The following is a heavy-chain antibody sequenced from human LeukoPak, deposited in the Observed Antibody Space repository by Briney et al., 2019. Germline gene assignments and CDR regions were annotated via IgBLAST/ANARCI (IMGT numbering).Heavy chain of an antibody. V-gene: IGHV3-64*01. D-gene: IGHD3-22*01. CDR3: ARALRSGYYDC. CDR1: GFTFSSYD. Sequence: GGSLRLSCAAYGFTFSSYDLHWVRQAPGKGLEYVSAISINGGSTYYANSVKGRFTVSRDNSKNTLCLQMGSLRAEDTAIYYCARALRSGYYDCWGQGTLVTVSS. CDR2: ISINGGST. J-gene: IGHJ4*02.